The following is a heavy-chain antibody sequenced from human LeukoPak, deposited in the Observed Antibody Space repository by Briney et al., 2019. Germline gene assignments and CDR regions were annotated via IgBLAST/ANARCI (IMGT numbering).Heavy chain of an antibody. CDR3: ARDGEGAFDT. Sequence: GASVKVSCKASGYTFISYGISWVRQAPGQGLEWMGWISAYNGNTNYAQKLQGRVTMTTDTSTSTAYMELRRLRTHDTEVYDWARDGEGAFDTWGQGTMATVSS. CDR2: ISAYNGNT. J-gene: IGHJ3*02. D-gene: IGHD2-21*01. V-gene: IGHV1-18*01. CDR1: GYTFISYG.